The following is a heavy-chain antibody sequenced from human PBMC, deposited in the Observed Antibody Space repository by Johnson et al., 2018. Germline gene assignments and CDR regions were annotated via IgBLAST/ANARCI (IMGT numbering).Heavy chain of an antibody. CDR3: ARPISIRSAVFDM. CDR1: GYSFTSYW. CDR2: IYPGDSDT. D-gene: IGHD2/OR15-2a*01. V-gene: IGHV5-51*03. Sequence: VQLVESGAEVKKPGESLKISCKGSGYSFTSYWIGWVRQMPGKGLEWLGLIYPGDSDTRYSPSFQGQATISADQSIRTAYLRWSSLKSSDTSMYDCARPISIRSAVFDMGGQGRMVTVSS. J-gene: IGHJ3*02.